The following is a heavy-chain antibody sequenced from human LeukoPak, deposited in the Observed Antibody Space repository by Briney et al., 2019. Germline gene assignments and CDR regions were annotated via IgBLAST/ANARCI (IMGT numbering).Heavy chain of an antibody. J-gene: IGHJ3*02. CDR3: ASFDSSGSHSFDS. V-gene: IGHV4-59*01. CDR1: GGSISYYY. CDR2: IYYSGST. D-gene: IGHD3-22*01. Sequence: SETLSLTCTLSGGSISYYYWNWIRQPPGKGLEWIGYIYYSGSTNYNPSLKSRVHISVDTSKNQFSLKLSSVTAADTAVYYCASFDSSGSHSFDSWGQGTMVTVSS.